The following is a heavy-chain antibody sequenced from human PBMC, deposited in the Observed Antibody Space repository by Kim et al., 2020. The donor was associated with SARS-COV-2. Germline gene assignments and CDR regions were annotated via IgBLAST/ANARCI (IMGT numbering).Heavy chain of an antibody. V-gene: IGHV1-18*04. Sequence: ASVKVSCKASGYTFTSYGISWVRQAPGQGLEWMGWISAYNGNTNYAQKLQGRVTMTTDTSTSTAYMELRSLRSDDTAVYYCASGAPVLPESRSYYDFWSGYTLYYYGMDVWGQGTTVTVSS. CDR1: GYTFTSYG. CDR2: ISAYNGNT. CDR3: ASGAPVLPESRSYYDFWSGYTLYYYGMDV. D-gene: IGHD3-3*01. J-gene: IGHJ6*02.